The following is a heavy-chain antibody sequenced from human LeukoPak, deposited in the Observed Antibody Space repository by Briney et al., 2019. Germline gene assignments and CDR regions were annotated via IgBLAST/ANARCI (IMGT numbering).Heavy chain of an antibody. CDR2: IYASGIT. CDR1: GGSVSSYY. Sequence: PSETLSLTCTVSGGSVSSYYLSWIRQPAGRGLEWIGRIYASGITNYNPSLKSRVTISVDTSKNQFSLKLSSVTAADTAVYYCARAARWLQLTYFDYWGQGTLVTVSS. V-gene: IGHV4-4*07. CDR3: ARAARWLQLTYFDY. J-gene: IGHJ4*02. D-gene: IGHD5-24*01.